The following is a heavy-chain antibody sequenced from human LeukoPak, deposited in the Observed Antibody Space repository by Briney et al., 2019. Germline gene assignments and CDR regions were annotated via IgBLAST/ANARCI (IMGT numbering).Heavy chain of an antibody. J-gene: IGHJ4*02. CDR2: ISYDGSNK. CDR1: GFTFSNYG. Sequence: GGSLILSCAASGFTFSNYGMHWVRQAPGKGLEWVAVISYDGSNKYYADSVKGRFTISRDNSKNTLYLQMNSLRAEDTAVYYCAKVEGFGELYFDYWGQGTLVTVSS. V-gene: IGHV3-30*18. CDR3: AKVEGFGELYFDY. D-gene: IGHD3-10*01.